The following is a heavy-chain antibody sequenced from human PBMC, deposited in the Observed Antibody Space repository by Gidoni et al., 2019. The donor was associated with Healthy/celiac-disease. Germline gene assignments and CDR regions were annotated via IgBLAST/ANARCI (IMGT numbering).Heavy chain of an antibody. J-gene: IGHJ4*02. CDR2: INHSGST. D-gene: IGHD1-7*01. CDR3: ARPGTTFDY. CDR1: GGSFSGYY. Sequence: QVQLQQWGAGLLKPSETLSLASAVYGGSFSGYYWSWIRQPPGKGLEWIGEINHSGSTNYNPSLKSRVTISVETSKHQSYLKLSSVTAADTAVYYCARPGTTFDYWGQGTLVTVSS. V-gene: IGHV4-34*01.